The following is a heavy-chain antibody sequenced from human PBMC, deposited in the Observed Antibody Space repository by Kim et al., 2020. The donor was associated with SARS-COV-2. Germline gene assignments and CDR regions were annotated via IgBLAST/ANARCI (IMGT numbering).Heavy chain of an antibody. CDR3: ARWSAVATDYTLDV. V-gene: IGHV4-4*09. Sequence: KPSLKNRITISVDTSKNQFSLKLTSVTAADTAVYYCARWSAVATDYTLDVWGQGTTVTVSS. J-gene: IGHJ6*02. D-gene: IGHD2-2*02.